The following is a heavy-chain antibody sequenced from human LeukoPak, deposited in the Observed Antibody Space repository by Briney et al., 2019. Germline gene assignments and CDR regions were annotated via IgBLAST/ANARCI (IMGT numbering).Heavy chain of an antibody. Sequence: SETLSLTCTVSGGSFTSDNYYWNWIRQPAGKGLEWIVRIYTNGGASYNPSLKSRVTISIDASKNQFSLKLSSVTAADTAVYYCAREPPGYWGQGILVTVSS. V-gene: IGHV4-61*02. J-gene: IGHJ4*02. CDR1: GGSFTSDNYY. CDR2: IYTNGGA. CDR3: AREPPGY.